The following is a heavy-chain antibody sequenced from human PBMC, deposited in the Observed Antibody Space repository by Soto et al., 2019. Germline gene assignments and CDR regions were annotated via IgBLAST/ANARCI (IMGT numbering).Heavy chain of an antibody. V-gene: IGHV1-69*01. J-gene: IGHJ6*02. CDR2: IIPIFGTA. CDR1: GSTITNYW. Sequence: SCAASGSTITNYWMSWVRQAPGQGLEWMGGIIPIFGTANYAQKFQGRVTITADESTSTAYMELSSLRSEDTAVYYCAREPQITGTTYYYYGMDVWGQGTTVNVSS. CDR3: AREPQITGTTYYYYGMDV. D-gene: IGHD1-7*01.